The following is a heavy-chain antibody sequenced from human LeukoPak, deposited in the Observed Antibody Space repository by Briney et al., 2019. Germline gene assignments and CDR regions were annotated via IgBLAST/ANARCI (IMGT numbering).Heavy chain of an antibody. J-gene: IGHJ4*02. CDR3: AANYYDSSGYCDY. CDR2: ISYDGSNK. V-gene: IGHV3-30*03. D-gene: IGHD3-22*01. CDR1: GFTFSSYG. Sequence: GRSLRLSCAASGFTFSSYGMHWDRQAPGKGLEWVAVISYDGSNKYYADSVKGRFTISRDNSKNTLYLQMNSLRAEDTAVYYCAANYYDSSGYCDYWGQGTLVTVSS.